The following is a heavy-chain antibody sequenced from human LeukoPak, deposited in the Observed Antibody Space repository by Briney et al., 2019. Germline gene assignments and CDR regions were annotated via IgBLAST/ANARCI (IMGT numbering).Heavy chain of an antibody. CDR2: IWYEGSNK. CDR1: GFTFSSYG. Sequence: PGGSLRLSCAASGFTFSSYGMHWVRQAPGKGLEWVAVIWYEGSNKYYADSVKGRFTISRDNSKNTLYLQMNSLRAEDTAVYYCARDLSYYDSSAIIYYYYYGMDVWGQGTTVTVSS. CDR3: ARDLSYYDSSAIIYYYYYGMDV. D-gene: IGHD3-22*01. V-gene: IGHV3-33*01. J-gene: IGHJ6*02.